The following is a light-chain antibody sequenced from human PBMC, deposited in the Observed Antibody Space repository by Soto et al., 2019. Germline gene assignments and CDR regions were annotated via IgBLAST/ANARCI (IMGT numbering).Light chain of an antibody. V-gene: IGLV1-47*01. CDR1: SSNIESNF. CDR3: TVWDDSLRARL. J-gene: IGLJ2*01. CDR2: RNN. Sequence: QSVLTQPPSASGTPGQRVTISCSGSSSNIESNFVYWYQQFPGTAPRLLIYRNNQRPSGVPDRFSGSKSGTSASLAISALRSEDEADYYCTVWDDSLRARLFGGGTKLTV.